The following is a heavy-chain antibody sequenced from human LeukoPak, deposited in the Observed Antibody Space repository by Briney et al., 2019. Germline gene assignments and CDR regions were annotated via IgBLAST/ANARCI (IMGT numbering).Heavy chain of an antibody. J-gene: IGHJ4*02. Sequence: GGSLRLSCAASGFTVSSYAMHWVRQAPGKGLEWVAVISYDGSNKYYADSVKGRFTISRDNSKNTLYLQVNSLRAEDTAVYYCAVLGYWGRGTLVTVSS. CDR2: ISYDGSNK. CDR1: GFTVSSYA. D-gene: IGHD3-3*02. V-gene: IGHV3-30-3*01. CDR3: AVLGY.